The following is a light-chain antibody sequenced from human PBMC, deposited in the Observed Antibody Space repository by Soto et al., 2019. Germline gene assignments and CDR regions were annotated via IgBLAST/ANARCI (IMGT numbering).Light chain of an antibody. CDR2: GAS. CDR3: QQRSNWPRT. V-gene: IGKV3D-20*02. Sequence: EIVLTQSPATLSLSPGERATLSCRSSQSVSSSYLAWYQQKPGQAPRLIIYGASSRATGIPDRFSGSGSGTEFTLTISSLQSEDFAVYYCQQRSNWPRTFGQGTKVDIK. J-gene: IGKJ1*01. CDR1: QSVSSSY.